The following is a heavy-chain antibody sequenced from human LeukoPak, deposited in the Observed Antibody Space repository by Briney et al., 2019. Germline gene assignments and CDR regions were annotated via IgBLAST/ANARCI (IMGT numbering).Heavy chain of an antibody. CDR1: GYTFTGYD. J-gene: IGHJ4*02. D-gene: IGHD5-18*01. CDR3: ARDLGSDGEGDFDY. Sequence: ASVKVSCKASGYTFTGYDMHWVRQAPGQGLEWMGWINPNSGGTNYAQKFQGRVTMTRGTSISTAYMELSRLRSDDTAVYYCARDLGSDGEGDFDYWGQRTLVTVSS. CDR2: INPNSGGT. V-gene: IGHV1-2*02.